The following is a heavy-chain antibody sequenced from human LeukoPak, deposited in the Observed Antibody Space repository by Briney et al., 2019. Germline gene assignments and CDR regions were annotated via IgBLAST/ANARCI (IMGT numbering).Heavy chain of an antibody. J-gene: IGHJ6*02. V-gene: IGHV1-18*01. Sequence: ASVKVSCKASGYTFTCYGISWVRQAPGQGLEWMGWISAYNGNTNYAQKLQGRVTMTTDTSTSTAYMELRSLRSDDTAVYYCAREAVTVLRYHYYGMDVWGQGTTVTVSS. CDR1: GYTFTCYG. D-gene: IGHD4-17*01. CDR3: AREAVTVLRYHYYGMDV. CDR2: ISAYNGNT.